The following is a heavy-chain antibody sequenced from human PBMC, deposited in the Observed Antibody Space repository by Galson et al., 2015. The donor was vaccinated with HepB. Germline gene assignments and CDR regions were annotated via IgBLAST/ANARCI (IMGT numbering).Heavy chain of an antibody. D-gene: IGHD5-18*01. CDR3: ARELGPTYPIHDAFDI. J-gene: IGHJ3*02. CDR1: GGSISSYY. CDR2: IYYSGST. Sequence: ETLSLTCTVSGGSISSYYWSWIRQPPGKGLEWIGYIYYSGSTNYNPSLKSRVTISVDTSKNQFSLKLSSVTAADTAVYYCARELGPTYPIHDAFDIWGQGTMVTVSS. V-gene: IGHV4-59*01.